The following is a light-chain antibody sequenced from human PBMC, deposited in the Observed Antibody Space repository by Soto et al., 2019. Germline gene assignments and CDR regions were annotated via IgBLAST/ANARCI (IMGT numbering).Light chain of an antibody. CDR2: EVS. Sequence: QSALTQPASVSGSPGQSITISCTGTSSDVGGYKYVSWYQQHPGKAPKLMICEVSNRPSGVSNRFSGSKSGNTASLTISGLQAEDEADYYCSSYTSSSTLVFGTGTKVTVL. CDR3: SSYTSSSTLV. CDR1: SSDVGGYKY. J-gene: IGLJ1*01. V-gene: IGLV2-14*01.